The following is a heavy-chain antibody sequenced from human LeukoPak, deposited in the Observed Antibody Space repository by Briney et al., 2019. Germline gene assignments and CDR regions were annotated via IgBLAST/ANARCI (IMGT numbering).Heavy chain of an antibody. CDR3: AKGLNGETWRGGFDY. J-gene: IGHJ4*02. V-gene: IGHV3-23*01. Sequence: GGSLRLSCAASGFTFSNYAMNWVRRAPGKGLEWVSVISGSSTYYAYSVKGRFPISRDNSKNTMYLQMDSLRAEDTAVYYCAKGLNGETWRGGFDYWGQGTLVTVSS. CDR1: GFTFSNYA. D-gene: IGHD3-10*01. CDR2: ISGSST.